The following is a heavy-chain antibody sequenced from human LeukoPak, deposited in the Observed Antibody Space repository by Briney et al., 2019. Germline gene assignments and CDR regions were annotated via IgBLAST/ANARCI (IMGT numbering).Heavy chain of an antibody. Sequence: ASVKVPCKASGYTFTGSYMDWVRQAPGQGLEWMGRINPNSGGTNYVQKFQGRVTMTRDTSITTAHMELSRLRSDDTAVYYCASGYSSSSGFDYWGQGTLVTVSS. D-gene: IGHD6-6*01. CDR2: INPNSGGT. CDR1: GYTFTGSY. CDR3: ASGYSSSSGFDY. J-gene: IGHJ4*02. V-gene: IGHV1-2*06.